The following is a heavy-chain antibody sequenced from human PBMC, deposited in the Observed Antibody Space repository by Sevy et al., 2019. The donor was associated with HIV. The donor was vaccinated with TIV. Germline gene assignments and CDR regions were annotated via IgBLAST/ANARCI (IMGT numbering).Heavy chain of an antibody. Sequence: GGSLRLSCAASGFTFSKYSMGWVCQPPGKGLEWVSTLSFGCGEINYADSVKGRFTISRDNSKSSVYLQMNNLRPEDTAVYYCAREGCTKPHDYWGQGTLVTVSS. CDR1: GFTFSKYS. CDR3: AREGCTKPHDY. D-gene: IGHD2-8*01. V-gene: IGHV3-23*01. CDR2: LSFGCGEI. J-gene: IGHJ4*02.